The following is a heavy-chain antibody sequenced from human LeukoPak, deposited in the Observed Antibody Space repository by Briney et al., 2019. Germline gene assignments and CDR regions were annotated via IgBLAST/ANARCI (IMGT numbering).Heavy chain of an antibody. CDR1: AFSHNAYN. CDR2: ISYTGTYI. CDR3: VRDRGTYRPIDY. Sequence: GGSLRLSCAASAFSHNAYNMNWVRQDPGKGLEWVSSISYTGTYIYYADSVKGRFTISRDNAQNSLYLQMNSLRAEDTAIYYCVRDRGTYRPIDYWGQGTLVTVSS. V-gene: IGHV3-21*04. D-gene: IGHD1-26*01. J-gene: IGHJ4*02.